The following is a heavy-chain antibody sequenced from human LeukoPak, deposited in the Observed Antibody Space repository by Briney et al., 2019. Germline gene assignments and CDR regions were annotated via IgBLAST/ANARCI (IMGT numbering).Heavy chain of an antibody. Sequence: GGSLRLSCAASGFTFSTYRMSWVRQAPGKGLEWVSAISGSGGSTYYADSVKGRFTISRDNSKNTLYLQMNSLRAEDTAVYYCAKDLGIVVVGGYDYWGQGTLVTVSS. V-gene: IGHV3-23*01. D-gene: IGHD2-15*01. CDR1: GFTFSTYR. CDR2: ISGSGGST. J-gene: IGHJ4*02. CDR3: AKDLGIVVVGGYDY.